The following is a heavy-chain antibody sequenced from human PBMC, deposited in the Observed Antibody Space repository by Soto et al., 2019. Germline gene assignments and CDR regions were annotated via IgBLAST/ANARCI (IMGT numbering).Heavy chain of an antibody. D-gene: IGHD3-3*01. CDR1: GGSISSSSYY. CDR3: AQTRRFLEWLPRQPYYFDY. Sequence: SETLSLTCTVSGGSISSSSYYWGWIRQPPGKGLEWTGSIYYSGSTYYNPSLKSRVTISVDTSKNQFSLKLSSVTTADTAVYYCAQTRRFLEWLPRQPYYFDYWGQGTLVTVSS. J-gene: IGHJ4*02. V-gene: IGHV4-39*01. CDR2: IYYSGST.